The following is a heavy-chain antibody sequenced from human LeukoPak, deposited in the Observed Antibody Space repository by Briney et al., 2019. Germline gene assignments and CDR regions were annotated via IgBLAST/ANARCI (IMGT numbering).Heavy chain of an antibody. CDR1: GFTFSSYW. V-gene: IGHV3-7*01. D-gene: IGHD3-3*01. Sequence: GGSLRLSCAASGFTFSSYWMSWVRQAPGKGLEWVANIKQDGSEKYYVDSVKGRFTISRDNAKNSLYLQVNSLRVEGTAVYYCASGITVFGVVITYYYYYMDVWGKGTTVSVSS. J-gene: IGHJ6*03. CDR3: ASGITVFGVVITYYYYYMDV. CDR2: IKQDGSEK.